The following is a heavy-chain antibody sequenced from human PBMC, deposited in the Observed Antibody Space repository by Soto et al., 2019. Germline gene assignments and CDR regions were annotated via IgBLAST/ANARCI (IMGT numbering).Heavy chain of an antibody. J-gene: IGHJ6*03. CDR2: ISAYNGNT. CDR3: AKGPYGSGSYRYHFYYMDV. Sequence: GASVKVSCKASGYTFTSYGISWVRQAPGQGLEWMGWISAYNGNTNYAQKLQGRVTMTTDTSTSTAYMELRSLRSDDTAVYYCAKGPYGSGSYRYHFYYMDVWGKGTTVTAP. V-gene: IGHV1-18*01. D-gene: IGHD3-10*01. CDR1: GYTFTSYG.